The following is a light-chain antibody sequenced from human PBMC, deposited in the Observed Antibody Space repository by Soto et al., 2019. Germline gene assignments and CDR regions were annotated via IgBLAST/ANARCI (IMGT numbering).Light chain of an antibody. CDR1: SSDVGGYNY. CDR3: SSYTTTSTRVV. CDR2: EVN. J-gene: IGLJ3*02. V-gene: IGLV2-14*01. Sequence: QSALTQPASVSGSPGQSITTSCTGTSSDVGGYNYVSWYQQHPGKAPKLMIYEVNNRPSGVSNRFSGSKSGNTASLTISGLQAEDEADYYCSSYTTTSTRVVFGGGTKLTVL.